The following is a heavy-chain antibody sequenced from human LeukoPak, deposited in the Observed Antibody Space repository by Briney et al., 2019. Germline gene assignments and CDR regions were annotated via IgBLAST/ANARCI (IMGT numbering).Heavy chain of an antibody. CDR3: AKDPNTIFGVVIINPIHYFDY. J-gene: IGHJ4*02. CDR1: GFTFSSYA. D-gene: IGHD3-3*01. CDR2: ISGSGGST. V-gene: IGHV3-23*01. Sequence: GGSLRLSCAASGFTFSSYAMSWVRQAPGKGLEWVSAISGSGGSTYYADSVKGRFTISRDNSKNTLYLQMNSLRAEDTAVYYCAKDPNTIFGVVIINPIHYFDYWGQGALVTVSS.